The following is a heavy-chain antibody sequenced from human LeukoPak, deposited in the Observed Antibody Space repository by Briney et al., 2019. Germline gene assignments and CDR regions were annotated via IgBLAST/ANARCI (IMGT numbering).Heavy chain of an antibody. Sequence: PGGSLRLSCTASGFTLSSYEMSWIRQAPGKGLEWVSAISGSGGSTYYADSVKGRFTISRDNSKNTLYLQMNSLRAEDTAVYYCAKSRYSCSWYASFWGQGTLVTVSS. J-gene: IGHJ4*02. V-gene: IGHV3-23*01. CDR2: ISGSGGST. CDR1: GFTLSSYE. D-gene: IGHD6-13*01. CDR3: AKSRYSCSWYASF.